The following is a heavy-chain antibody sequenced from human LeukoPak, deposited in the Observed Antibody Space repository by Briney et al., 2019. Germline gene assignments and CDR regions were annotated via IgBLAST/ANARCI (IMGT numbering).Heavy chain of an antibody. CDR1: GYSISSGYY. CDR2: IYYSGST. V-gene: IGHV4-61*01. Sequence: SETLSLTCTVSGYSISSGYYWSWIRQPPGKGLEWIGYIYYSGSTNYNPSLKSRVTISVDTSKNQFSLRLSSVTAADTAVYYCARTPYYYGSGSYCDIWGQGTMVTVSS. D-gene: IGHD3-10*01. J-gene: IGHJ3*02. CDR3: ARTPYYYGSGSYCDI.